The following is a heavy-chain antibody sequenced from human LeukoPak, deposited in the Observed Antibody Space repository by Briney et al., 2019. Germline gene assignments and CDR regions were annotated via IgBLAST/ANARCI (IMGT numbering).Heavy chain of an antibody. V-gene: IGHV7-4-1*02. Sequence: GASVKVSCKASGYIFSAYNIHWVRQAPGQGLEWMGWINTNTGNPTYAQGFTGRFVFSLDTSVSTAYLQISSLTAEDTAVYYCARDRTREYFDYWGQGTLVTVSS. CDR3: ARDRTREYFDY. CDR1: GYIFSAYN. J-gene: IGHJ4*02. CDR2: INTNTGNP.